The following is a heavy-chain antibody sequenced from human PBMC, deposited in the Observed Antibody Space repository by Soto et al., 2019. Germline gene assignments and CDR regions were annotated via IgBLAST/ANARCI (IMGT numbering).Heavy chain of an antibody. J-gene: IGHJ6*02. Sequence: GGSLRLSCAASGFTFSSYTMSWVRQAPGKGLEWVSAISGSGGSTYYADSVKGGFTISRVNSKNTLYLQMNSLRAEDTAVYYCAKNNISVYYYYGMDVWGQGTTVTVSS. CDR3: AKNNISVYYYYGMDV. CDR2: ISGSGGST. CDR1: GFTFSSYT. V-gene: IGHV3-23*01. D-gene: IGHD3-16*02.